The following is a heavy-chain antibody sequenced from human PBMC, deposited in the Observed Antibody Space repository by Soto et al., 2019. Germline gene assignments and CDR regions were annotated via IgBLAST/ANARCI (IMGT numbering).Heavy chain of an antibody. V-gene: IGHV4-30-2*01. CDR3: ARVPDV. J-gene: IGHJ6*02. CDR1: GVSMSSGGYS. Sequence: PSETLSLTCAFSGVSMSSGGYSWSWIRQPPGKGLEWIGYIYHNGSPYYNPSLKSRVTISVDRSKNQFSLKLSSVTAADTAVYYCARVPDVWGQGTTVTVSS. CDR2: IYHNGSP.